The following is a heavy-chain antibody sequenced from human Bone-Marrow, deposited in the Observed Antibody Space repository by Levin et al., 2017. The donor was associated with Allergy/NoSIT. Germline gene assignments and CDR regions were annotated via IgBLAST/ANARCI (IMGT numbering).Heavy chain of an antibody. J-gene: IGHJ4*02. Sequence: GESLKISCAASGFTFSSYSMNWVRQAPGKGLEWVSSISSSSSYIYYADSVKGRFTISRDNAKNSLYLQMNSLRAEDTAVYYCARESDVAGDLDYWGQGTLVTVSS. D-gene: IGHD6-19*01. V-gene: IGHV3-21*01. CDR2: ISSSSSYI. CDR1: GFTFSSYS. CDR3: ARESDVAGDLDY.